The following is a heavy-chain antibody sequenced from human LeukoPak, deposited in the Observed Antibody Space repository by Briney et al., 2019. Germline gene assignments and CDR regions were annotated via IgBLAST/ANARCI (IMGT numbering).Heavy chain of an antibody. CDR1: GYSFTSYW. V-gene: IGHV5-51*01. J-gene: IGHJ4*02. D-gene: IGHD3-16*01. Sequence: GESLKISCKVSGYSFTSYWIGWVRQMPGKGLEWMGIIYPADSDTGYSPSFQGQVTISADKSISTAYLQWSSLKASDTAMYYCARPGQLGEYTPYYFDYWGQGTLVTVSS. CDR3: ARPGQLGEYTPYYFDY. CDR2: IYPADSDT.